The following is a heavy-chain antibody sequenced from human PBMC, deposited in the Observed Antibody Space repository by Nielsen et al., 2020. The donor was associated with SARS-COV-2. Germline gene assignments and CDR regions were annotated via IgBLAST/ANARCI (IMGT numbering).Heavy chain of an antibody. V-gene: IGHV4-30-4*01. D-gene: IGHD2-15*01. CDR2: IYYSGST. CDR1: GGSISSGDYY. J-gene: IGHJ4*02. Sequence: SETLSLTCTVSGGSISSGDYYWSWIRQPPGKGLEWIGYIYYSGSTYYNPSLKSRVTISVDTSKNQFSLKLSSVTAADTAVYYCARERPGPVVGYYFDYWGQGTLVTVSS. CDR3: ARERPGPVVGYYFDY.